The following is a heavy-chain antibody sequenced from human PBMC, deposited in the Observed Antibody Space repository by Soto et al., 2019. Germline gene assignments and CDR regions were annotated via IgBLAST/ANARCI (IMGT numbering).Heavy chain of an antibody. D-gene: IGHD5-18*01. V-gene: IGHV3-23*01. CDR2: ISGSGGST. CDR1: GFTFSSYA. CDR3: AKVKPVDTAMVTAFDY. Sequence: GGSLRLSCAASGFTFSSYAMSWVRQAPGKGLDWVSAISGSGGSTYYADSVKGRFTISGDNSKNTLYLQMNSLRAEDTAVYYCAKVKPVDTAMVTAFDYWGQGTLVTVSS. J-gene: IGHJ4*02.